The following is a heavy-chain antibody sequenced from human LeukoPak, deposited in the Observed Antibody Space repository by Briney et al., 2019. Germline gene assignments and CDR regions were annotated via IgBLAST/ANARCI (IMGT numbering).Heavy chain of an antibody. V-gene: IGHV4-39*07. J-gene: IGHJ4*02. CDR3: AKFGIVSGYFDY. CDR1: GGSISSSSYY. Sequence: PSETLSLTCTVSGGSISSSSYYWGWIRQPPGKGLEWIGSIYYSGSTYYNPSLKSRVTISVDTSKNQFSLKLSSVTAADTAVYYCAKFGIVSGYFDYWGQGTLVTVSS. CDR2: IYYSGST. D-gene: IGHD3-10*01.